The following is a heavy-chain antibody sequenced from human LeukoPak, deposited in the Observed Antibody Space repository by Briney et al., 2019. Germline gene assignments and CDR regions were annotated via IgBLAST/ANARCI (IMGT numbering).Heavy chain of an antibody. CDR1: GFTFSSSA. V-gene: IGHV3-23*01. CDR2: ISGSGGST. J-gene: IGHJ4*02. CDR3: AKDLSGSYYVADY. D-gene: IGHD1-26*01. Sequence: TGGSLRLSCAASGFTFSSSAMSWVRQAPGEGLEWVSAISGSGGSTYYADSVKGRFTISRDNSKNTLYPQMNSLRAEDTAVYYCAKDLSGSYYVADYWGQGTLVTVSS.